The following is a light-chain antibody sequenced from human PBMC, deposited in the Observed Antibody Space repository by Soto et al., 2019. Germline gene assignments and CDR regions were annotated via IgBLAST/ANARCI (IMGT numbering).Light chain of an antibody. CDR2: VAS. V-gene: IGKV1-6*01. CDR1: QGIANE. CDR3: LQDYTYPWT. Sequence: IQMTQSPSSLSASVGDRVTTTCRASQGIANELGWYQQKPGKAPKLLINVASSLQSGVPSRFSGSGSGTDFTLTISSLQPEDSATYYCLQDYTYPWTFGQGTKVDIK. J-gene: IGKJ1*01.